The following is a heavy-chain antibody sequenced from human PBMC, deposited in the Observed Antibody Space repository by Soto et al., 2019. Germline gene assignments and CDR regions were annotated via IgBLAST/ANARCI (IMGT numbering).Heavy chain of an antibody. CDR2: ISDNGGSA. V-gene: IGHV3-23*01. Sequence: GGSLRLSCAASGFTFNTYAMTWVRQAPGKGLEWVSSISDNGGSAHYADSVMGRFTMSRDNFNDILYLQLSGLRAEDSAVYFCAKAKIVSPPIYGLDVWGQGTTVTVSS. D-gene: IGHD2-15*01. CDR3: AKAKIVSPPIYGLDV. J-gene: IGHJ6*02. CDR1: GFTFNTYA.